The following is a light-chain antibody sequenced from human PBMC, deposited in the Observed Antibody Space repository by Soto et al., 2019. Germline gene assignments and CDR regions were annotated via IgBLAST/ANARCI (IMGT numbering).Light chain of an antibody. J-gene: IGKJ2*01. V-gene: IGKV1-16*02. CDR1: QDISAS. CDR2: AAS. Sequence: DIQMTQSPSSLSASVGDSVSITCRASQDISASLAWFQQKPGRAPKSLIYAASTLQSGVPPKFSRRRSWAGLTFPLPISSLQPEDFATYYCQQYKAYPYTFGQGTKLEFK. CDR3: QQYKAYPYT.